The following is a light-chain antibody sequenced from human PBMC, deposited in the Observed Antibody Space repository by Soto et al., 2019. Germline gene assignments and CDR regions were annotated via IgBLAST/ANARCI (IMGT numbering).Light chain of an antibody. CDR3: QQYGSSPRT. CDR2: GAS. J-gene: IGKJ1*01. Sequence: EIVLTQSPGTLSLSPGERATLSCRASQSVSSSYLAWYQQKPGQAPRFLIYGASSRATGIPDRFSGSGSGTDFTLIISRLEPEDFAVYYCQQYGSSPRTFGQGTKVEIK. CDR1: QSVSSSY. V-gene: IGKV3-20*01.